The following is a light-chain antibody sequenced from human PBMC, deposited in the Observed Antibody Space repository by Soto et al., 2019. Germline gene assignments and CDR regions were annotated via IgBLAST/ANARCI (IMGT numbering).Light chain of an antibody. CDR1: QSILDRSKNKYY. Sequence: DIVMTQPPDSLAVSLGERATFNCKSSQSILDRSKNKYYLAWYQQKSGQPPKLLIYWASLRESGVPDRFTGSGSGTDFTLTISSLQAEDVAVYYCQQYFTSPWTFGQGTKVDIK. CDR2: WAS. CDR3: QQYFTSPWT. V-gene: IGKV4-1*01. J-gene: IGKJ1*01.